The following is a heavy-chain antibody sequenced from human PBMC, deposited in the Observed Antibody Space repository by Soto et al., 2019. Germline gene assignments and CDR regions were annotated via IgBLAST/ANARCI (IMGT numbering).Heavy chain of an antibody. V-gene: IGHV5-51*01. CDR3: ARRKGKSPPNDSSGYYWNY. CDR2: IYPGDSDT. CDR1: GYSFTSYW. J-gene: IGHJ4*02. Sequence: ESLKISFKGSGYSFTSYWIGWVRQIPGKGLEWMGIIYPGDSDTRYSPSFQGQVTISADKSISTAYLQWSSLKASDTAMYYCARRKGKSPPNDSSGYYWNYWGQGTLVTVSS. D-gene: IGHD3-22*01.